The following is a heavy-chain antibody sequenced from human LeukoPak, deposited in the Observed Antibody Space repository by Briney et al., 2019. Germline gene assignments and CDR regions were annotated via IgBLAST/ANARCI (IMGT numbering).Heavy chain of an antibody. CDR3: ARDQGSSGWNYYYYYYMDV. J-gene: IGHJ6*03. V-gene: IGHV3-21*01. CDR1: GFTFSSYA. D-gene: IGHD6-19*01. CDR2: ISSSSSYI. Sequence: GGSLRLSCAASGFTFSSYAMSWVRQAPGKGLEWVSSISSSSSYIYYADSVKGRFTISRDNAKNSLYLQMNSLRAEDTAVYYCARDQGSSGWNYYYYYYMDVWGKGTTVTISS.